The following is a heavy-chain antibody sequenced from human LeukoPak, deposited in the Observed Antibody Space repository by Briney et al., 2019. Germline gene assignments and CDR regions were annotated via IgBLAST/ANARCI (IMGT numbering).Heavy chain of an antibody. Sequence: ASVKVSCKASGYTFTSYGISWVRQAPGQGLEWMGWISAYNGNTNYAQKLQGRVTMATDTSTSTAYMELRSLRSDDTAVYYCARGSRYQPHLTRFDYWGQGTLVTVSS. J-gene: IGHJ4*02. D-gene: IGHD2-2*01. CDR1: GYTFTSYG. V-gene: IGHV1-18*01. CDR3: ARGSRYQPHLTRFDY. CDR2: ISAYNGNT.